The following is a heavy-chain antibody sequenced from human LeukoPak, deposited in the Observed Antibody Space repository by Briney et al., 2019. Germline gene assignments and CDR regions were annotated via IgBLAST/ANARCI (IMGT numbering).Heavy chain of an antibody. CDR3: TSRGPTAAAPDY. V-gene: IGHV3-73*01. Sequence: GGSLRLSCAASGFTFSGSAMHWVRQASGKGLEWVGRIRSKANSYATAYAASVKGRFTISRDDSKNTACLQMNSLKTEDTAVYFCTSRGPTAAAPDYWGQGTLVTVSS. CDR2: IRSKANSYAT. CDR1: GFTFSGSA. J-gene: IGHJ4*02. D-gene: IGHD6-13*01.